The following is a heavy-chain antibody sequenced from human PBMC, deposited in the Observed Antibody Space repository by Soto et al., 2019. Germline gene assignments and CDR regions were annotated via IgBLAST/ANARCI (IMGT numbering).Heavy chain of an antibody. CDR1: GFTVSSYG. CDR2: ISYDGSNK. Sequence: GGALRVFCAASGFTVSSYGMHWVRQAPGKGLEWVAVISYDGSNKYYADSVKGRFTISRDNSKNTLYLQMNSLRAEDTAVYYCAKEQYYYDSSGGAYYYYGIDVHGDVPNVTVS. J-gene: IGHJ6*02. V-gene: IGHV3-30*18. CDR3: AKEQYYYDSSGGAYYYYGIDV. D-gene: IGHD3-22*01.